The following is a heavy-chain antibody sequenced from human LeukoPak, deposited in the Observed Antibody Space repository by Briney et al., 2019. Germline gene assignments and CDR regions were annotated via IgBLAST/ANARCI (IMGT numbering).Heavy chain of an antibody. J-gene: IGHJ6*03. D-gene: IGHD2-2*01. V-gene: IGHV3-23*01. CDR3: AREKEGYCSRTSCYLDYYYYYMDV. Sequence: PGGSLRLSCAASGFTFNRYGMSWVRQAPGKGLEWVSGISASGANRYYADSVKGRFTISRDNSRDTLSVQINSLRAEDTAVYYCAREKEGYCSRTSCYLDYYYYYMDVWGKGTTVTISS. CDR2: ISASGANR. CDR1: GFTFNRYG.